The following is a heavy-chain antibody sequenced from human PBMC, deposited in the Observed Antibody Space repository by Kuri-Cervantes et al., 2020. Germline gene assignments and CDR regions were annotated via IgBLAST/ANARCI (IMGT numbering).Heavy chain of an antibody. D-gene: IGHD6-19*01. CDR3: ARDPPGGWTDY. J-gene: IGHJ4*02. CDR1: GFSFSDHY. V-gene: IGHV3-11*04. Sequence: GESLKISCAASGFSFSDHYLYWIRQAPGKGLAWISEINCSGTTILYADSVKGRFTISGDNARNSLRAEDTAVYYCARDPPGGWTDYWGQGTLVTVSS. CDR2: INCSGTTI.